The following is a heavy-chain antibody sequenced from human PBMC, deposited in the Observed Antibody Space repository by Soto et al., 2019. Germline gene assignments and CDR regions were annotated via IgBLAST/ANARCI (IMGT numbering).Heavy chain of an antibody. J-gene: IGHJ6*02. CDR3: AGGRIVVVGSRAYSGMDV. CDR2: IIPVFGLV. D-gene: IGHD3-22*01. Sequence: QVHLLLQSGAEVKKPGSSVKVSCKASGGTPSNSAISWVRQAPGQGLKWMGGIIPVFGLVKYAQNFQGRVTITADESTNTAYMELSSLRPEDTAVYYCAGGRIVVVGSRAYSGMDVWGQGTTVTVAS. CDR1: GGTPSNSA. V-gene: IGHV1-69*01.